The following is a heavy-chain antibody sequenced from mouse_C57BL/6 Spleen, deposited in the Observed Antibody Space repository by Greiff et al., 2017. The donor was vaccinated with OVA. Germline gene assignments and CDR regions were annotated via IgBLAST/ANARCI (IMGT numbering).Heavy chain of an antibody. J-gene: IGHJ3*01. CDR3: ARWDCDGGFAY. CDR2: INPSNGGT. V-gene: IGHV1-53*01. CDR1: GYTFTSYW. Sequence: QVQLKQPGTELVKPGASVKLSCKASGYTFTSYWMHWVKQRPGQGLEWIGNINPSNGGTNYNEKFKRKATLTGDKSSSTAYMQLSSLTSEDSAVYDCARWDCDGGFAYWGQGTLVTVSA. D-gene: IGHD4-1*01.